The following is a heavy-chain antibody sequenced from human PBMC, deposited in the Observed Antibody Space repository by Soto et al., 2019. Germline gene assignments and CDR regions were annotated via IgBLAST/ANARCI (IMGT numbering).Heavy chain of an antibody. CDR1: GDSVSSNSAA. V-gene: IGHV6-1*01. J-gene: IGHJ4*02. D-gene: IGHD6-19*01. Sequence: PSETLSLTCAISGDSVSSNSAAWNWIRQSPSRGLEWLGRTYYRSRWYNDYAVSVKSRITVNPDTSKNQFSLHLNSVTPEDTAVYYCARIEVAGTGSIDYWGQGTLVTVSS. CDR3: ARIEVAGTGSIDY. CDR2: TYYRSRWYN.